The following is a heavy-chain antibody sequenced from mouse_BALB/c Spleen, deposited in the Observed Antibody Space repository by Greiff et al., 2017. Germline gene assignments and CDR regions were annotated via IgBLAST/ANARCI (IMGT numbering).Heavy chain of an antibody. Sequence: VQLQQSGAELVRPGTSVKVSCKASGYAFTNYLIEWVKQRPGQGLEWIGVINPGSGGTNYNEKFKGKATLTADKSSSTAYMQLSSLTSDDSAVYFFIRQLGLREAWFAYWGQGTLVTVSA. D-gene: IGHD3-2*01. CDR1: GYAFTNYL. V-gene: IGHV1-54*01. J-gene: IGHJ3*01. CDR2: INPGSGGT. CDR3: IRQLGLREAWFAY.